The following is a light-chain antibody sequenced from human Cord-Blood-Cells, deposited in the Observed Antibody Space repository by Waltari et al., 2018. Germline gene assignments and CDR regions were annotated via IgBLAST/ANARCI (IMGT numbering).Light chain of an antibody. J-gene: IGKJ1*01. Sequence: DIEMPQSPDSLAVSLGERATLNCKTRQRFLYSSNNKSYLAWYQQKPGQPPKLLIYWASTRQSGVPDRFSGSGSGTDVTLTISSLQAEDVAVYYCQQYYSTPPTFGQGTKVEIK. CDR2: WAS. CDR1: QRFLYSSNNKSY. V-gene: IGKV4-1*01. CDR3: QQYYSTPPT.